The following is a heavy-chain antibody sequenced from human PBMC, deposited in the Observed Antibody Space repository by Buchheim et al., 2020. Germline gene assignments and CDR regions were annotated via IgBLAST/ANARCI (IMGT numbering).Heavy chain of an antibody. Sequence: EVQLVESGGGLVQPGGSLRLSCAASGFTFSSYWMHWVRQAPGKGLVWVSRINSDGSSTSYADSVKGRFTISRDNAKNTLYLQMNSLRAEDTAVYYCASFATVPYGSGSKYYYGMDVWGQGTT. CDR1: GFTFSSYW. J-gene: IGHJ6*02. CDR2: INSDGSST. D-gene: IGHD3-10*01. V-gene: IGHV3-74*01. CDR3: ASFATVPYGSGSKYYYGMDV.